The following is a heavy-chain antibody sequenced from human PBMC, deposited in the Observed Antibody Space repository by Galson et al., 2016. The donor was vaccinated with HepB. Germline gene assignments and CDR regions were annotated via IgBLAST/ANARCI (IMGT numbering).Heavy chain of an antibody. CDR2: TYHRSKWYN. J-gene: IGHJ6*02. CDR3: ARGVAPWALGSLGFHMDV. CDR1: GDSVSSEDAA. D-gene: IGHD1-26*01. V-gene: IGHV6-1*01. Sequence: CAISGDSVSSEDAAWNWIRQSPSRGLEWLGRTYHRSKWYNEYAVSVQSRITINPDTSKNQFSLQLNSVTLEDTAVYYCARGVAPWALGSLGFHMDVWGQGTTVTVSS.